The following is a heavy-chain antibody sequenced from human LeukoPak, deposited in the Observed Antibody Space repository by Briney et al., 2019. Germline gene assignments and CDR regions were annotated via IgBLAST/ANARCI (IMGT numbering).Heavy chain of an antibody. V-gene: IGHV4-61*01. CDR1: GGSVSSGSYY. Sequence: PSETLSLTCTVSGGSVSSGSYYRSWIRQPPGKGLEWIGYIYYSGSTNYNPSLKSRVTISVDTSKNQFSLKLSSVTAADTAVYYCARFRFGELSLDYWGQGTLVTVSS. J-gene: IGHJ4*02. CDR2: IYYSGST. CDR3: ARFRFGELSLDY. D-gene: IGHD3-10*01.